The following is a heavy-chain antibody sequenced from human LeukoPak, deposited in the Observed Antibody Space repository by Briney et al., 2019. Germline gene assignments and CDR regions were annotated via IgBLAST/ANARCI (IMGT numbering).Heavy chain of an antibody. CDR3: AGEQSSSWPYCFDY. V-gene: IGHV3-7*03. J-gene: IGHJ4*02. Sequence: PGGSLRLSCVASGFIFNNHWMGWVRQAPGKGLEWVANIGQDGSEKYFADSVKGRFTISRDTAKKSMFLQMNSLRVEDTAVYYCAGEQSSSWPYCFDYWGQGTLVTVSS. CDR2: IGQDGSEK. CDR1: GFIFNNHW. D-gene: IGHD2-21*01.